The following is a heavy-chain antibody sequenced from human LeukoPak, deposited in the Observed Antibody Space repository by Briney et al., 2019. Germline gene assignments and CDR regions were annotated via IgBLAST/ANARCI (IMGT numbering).Heavy chain of an antibody. V-gene: IGHV4-61*01. D-gene: IGHD4-17*01. CDR3: ASFGYGAPFDY. CDR1: GGSVSSGSYY. CDR2: ISYSGST. J-gene: IGHJ4*02. Sequence: ASETLSLTCTVSGGSVSSGSYYWNWIRQPPGKGLEWIGYISYSGSTNYNPSLKSRVTISVDTSKNQFSLKLSSVTAADTAVYYCASFGYGAPFDYWGQGTLVTVSS.